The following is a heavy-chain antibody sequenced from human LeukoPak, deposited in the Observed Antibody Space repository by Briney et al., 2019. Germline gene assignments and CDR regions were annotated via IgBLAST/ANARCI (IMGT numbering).Heavy chain of an antibody. V-gene: IGHV4-39*01. J-gene: IGHJ1*01. D-gene: IGHD3-22*01. CDR3: ARGPGYYDRMPPQH. CDR2: IYYSGST. CDR1: GGSISSSSYY. Sequence: SETLSLTCTVSGGSISSSSYYWGWIRQPPGKGLEWIGSIYYSGSTYYNPSLKSRVTISVDTSKNQFSLKLSSVTAADTAVYYCARGPGYYDRMPPQHWGQGTLVTVSS.